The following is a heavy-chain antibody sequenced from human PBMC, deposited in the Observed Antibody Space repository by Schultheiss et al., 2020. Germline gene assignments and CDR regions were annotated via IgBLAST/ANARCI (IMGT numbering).Heavy chain of an antibody. D-gene: IGHD3-3*01. CDR2: ISAYNGNT. Sequence: ASVKGSCKASGYTFTSYGISWVRQAPGQGLEWMGWISAYNGNTNYAQKLQGRVTMTTDTSTSTAYMELRSLRSDDTAVYYCARSYLAHYDFWSGYYIFWGQGTLVTVSS. V-gene: IGHV1-18*01. CDR1: GYTFTSYG. J-gene: IGHJ4*02. CDR3: ARSYLAHYDFWSGYYIF.